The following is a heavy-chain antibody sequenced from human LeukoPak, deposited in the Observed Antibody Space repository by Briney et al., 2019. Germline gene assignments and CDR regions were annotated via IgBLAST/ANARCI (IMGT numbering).Heavy chain of an antibody. J-gene: IGHJ3*02. Sequence: GGSLRLSCAASGFTFSSYWMSWVRQAPGKGLEWVANIKQDGSEKYYVDSVKGRFTIPRDNAKNSLYLQMNSLRAEGTAVYYCAREDNWGSKLGHNWGAFDIWGQGTMVTVSS. V-gene: IGHV3-7*01. D-gene: IGHD7-27*01. CDR3: AREDNWGSKLGHNWGAFDI. CDR1: GFTFSSYW. CDR2: IKQDGSEK.